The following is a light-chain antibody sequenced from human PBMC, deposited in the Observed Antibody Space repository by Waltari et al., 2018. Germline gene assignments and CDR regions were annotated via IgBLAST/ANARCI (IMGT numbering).Light chain of an antibody. J-gene: IGKJ4*01. CDR2: DTS. V-gene: IGKV3-11*01. CDR3: QQRRNWPLT. Sequence: DIVFTHSPATLSLSPGDSATLSCRASQIISNYLAWYQQKPGHAPRLLIYDTSNRATGIPTRFSGSGFGTDFTLTISSLEPEDFAIYYCQQRRNWPLTFGGGTKVEIK. CDR1: QIISNY.